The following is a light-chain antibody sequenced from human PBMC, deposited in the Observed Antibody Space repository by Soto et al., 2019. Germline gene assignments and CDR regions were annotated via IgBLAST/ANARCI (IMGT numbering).Light chain of an antibody. CDR2: EVS. Sequence: QYALTQPASVSGSPGQSITISCTGTSSDVGSYNLVSWYQQHPGKAPKLMIYEVSKRPSGVSNRFSGSKSGNTASLTISGLQAEDEADYYCCSYAGSSTVVFGGRTELTVL. J-gene: IGLJ2*01. CDR1: SSDVGSYNL. V-gene: IGLV2-23*02. CDR3: CSYAGSSTVV.